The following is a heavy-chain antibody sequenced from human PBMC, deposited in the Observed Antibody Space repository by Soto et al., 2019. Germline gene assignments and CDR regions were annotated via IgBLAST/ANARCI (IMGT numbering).Heavy chain of an antibody. Sequence: ASVKGSCKASGYSFKDHYMHWVRQAPGRGLEWVGIINPSGEHTNYAQQFRGRVAMTRDTSTSTAYMELRSLRSEDTAVYFCARISCKGGSCYSDFDHWGQGTLVTVSS. CDR2: INPSGEHT. V-gene: IGHV1-46*02. CDR3: ARISCKGGSCYSDFDH. CDR1: GYSFKDHY. D-gene: IGHD2-15*01. J-gene: IGHJ4*02.